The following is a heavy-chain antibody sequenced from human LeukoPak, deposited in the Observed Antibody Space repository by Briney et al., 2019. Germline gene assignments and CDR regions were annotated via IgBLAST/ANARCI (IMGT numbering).Heavy chain of an antibody. J-gene: IGHJ4*02. CDR3: AKGLYYYDSSGYYSPFDY. CDR1: GFTFDDYA. Sequence: SLRLSCAASGFTFDDYAMHWVRQAPGKGLEWVSGISWNSGSIGYADSVKGRFTISRDNAKNSLYLQMNSLRAEDTALYYCAKGLYYYDSSGYYSPFDYWGQGTLVTVSS. V-gene: IGHV3-9*01. CDR2: ISWNSGSI. D-gene: IGHD3-22*01.